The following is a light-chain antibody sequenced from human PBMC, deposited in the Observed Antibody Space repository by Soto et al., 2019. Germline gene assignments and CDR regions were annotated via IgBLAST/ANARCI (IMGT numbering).Light chain of an antibody. CDR1: QSVLYSSNNKNY. V-gene: IGKV4-1*01. Sequence: DIVMTQSPDSLAVSLGERATINCKSSQSVLYSSNNKNYLAWYQQKTGQPPKLLIYWASTRESGVPDRFSGSGSGTDFSLTISSLQAEDVAVYYCQQYYSMVHFGQGTKLEIK. J-gene: IGKJ2*01. CDR2: WAS. CDR3: QQYYSMVH.